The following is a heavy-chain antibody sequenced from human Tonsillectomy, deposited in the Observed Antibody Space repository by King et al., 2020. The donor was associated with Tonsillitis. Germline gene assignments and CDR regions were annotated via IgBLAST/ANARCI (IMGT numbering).Heavy chain of an antibody. D-gene: IGHD2-15*01. CDR3: AREYCSGGSGYFPDY. CDR2: ISAYNDNP. J-gene: IGHJ4*02. CDR1: GYTFTSYV. V-gene: IGHV1-18*01. Sequence: QLVQSGAEVKKPGASVKVSCKASGYTFTSYVISWLRQAPGQGLEWMGCISAYNDNPNYAQNLQGRVTMTTDTSTSTAYMELRSLTSDDTAVYYCAREYCSGGSGYFPDYWGQGTLVTVSS.